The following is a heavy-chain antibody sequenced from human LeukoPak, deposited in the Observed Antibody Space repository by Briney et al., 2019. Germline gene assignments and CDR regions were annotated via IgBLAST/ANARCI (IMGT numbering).Heavy chain of an antibody. CDR2: IYYSGST. Sequence: SETLSLTCTVSGGSISSYYWSWIRQPPGKGLEWIGYIYYSGSTNYNPSLKSRVTISVDTSKNQFSLKLSSVTAADTAVYYCARVEWLFHPYAHYGMDVWGQGTTVTVSS. J-gene: IGHJ6*02. D-gene: IGHD3-3*01. V-gene: IGHV4-59*01. CDR1: GGSISSYY. CDR3: ARVEWLFHPYAHYGMDV.